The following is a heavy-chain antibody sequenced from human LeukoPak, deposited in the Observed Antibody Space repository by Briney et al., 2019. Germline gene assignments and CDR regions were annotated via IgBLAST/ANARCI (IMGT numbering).Heavy chain of an antibody. CDR1: GCSFTTYW. J-gene: IGHJ6*02. V-gene: IGHV5-51*01. Sequence: GESLKISCKASGCSFTTYWVAWVRQMPGKGLEWMGMISPGDFDTRYTPSFKGQVTISVDKSISTAYLQWSSLKASDTAIYYCARHQGSMDVWGQGTTVTVSS. CDR2: ISPGDFDT. CDR3: ARHQGSMDV.